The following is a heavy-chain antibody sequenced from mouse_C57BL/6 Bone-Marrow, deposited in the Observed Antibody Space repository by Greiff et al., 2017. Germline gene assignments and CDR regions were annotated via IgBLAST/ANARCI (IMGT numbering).Heavy chain of an antibody. CDR3: ARPLFYY. CDR2: IYPRSGNT. J-gene: IGHJ2*01. CDR1: GYTFTSYG. Sequence: VQLQQSGAELARPGASVKLSCKASGYTFTSYGISWVKQRTGQGLEWIGDIYPRSGNTYYNEKFKGKATLTADKSSSTAYMELRSLTSEDSAVYFCARPLFYYWGQGTTLTVSS. V-gene: IGHV1-81*01. D-gene: IGHD1-1*01.